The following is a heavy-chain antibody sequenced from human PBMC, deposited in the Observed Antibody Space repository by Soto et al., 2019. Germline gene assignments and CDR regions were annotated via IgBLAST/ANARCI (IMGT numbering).Heavy chain of an antibody. CDR2: ISDNGGNT. CDR3: AKLYWNPRYFDS. CDR1: GFTFGNVA. J-gene: IGHJ4*02. V-gene: IGHV3-23*01. D-gene: IGHD1-1*01. Sequence: GGSLRLSCAASGFTFGNVAMAWGRQAPGKGLEWVSSISDNGGNTDYADSARGRFTLSRDNSKNTLYLQMNHLKAEDTAVYYCAKLYWNPRYFDSWGQGARVTVS.